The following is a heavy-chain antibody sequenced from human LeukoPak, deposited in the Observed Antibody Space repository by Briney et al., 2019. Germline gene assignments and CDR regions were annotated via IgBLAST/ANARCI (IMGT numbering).Heavy chain of an antibody. Sequence: SVRVSCKASGFTFTSSAVQWVRQARGQRLEWIGWIVVGSGNTNYAQKFQERVTITRDMSTSTAYMELSSLRSEDTAVYYCAATYYYGSGSYYPPDAFDIWGQGTMVTVSS. V-gene: IGHV1-58*01. CDR1: GFTFTSSA. D-gene: IGHD3-10*01. CDR3: AATYYYGSGSYYPPDAFDI. J-gene: IGHJ3*02. CDR2: IVVGSGNT.